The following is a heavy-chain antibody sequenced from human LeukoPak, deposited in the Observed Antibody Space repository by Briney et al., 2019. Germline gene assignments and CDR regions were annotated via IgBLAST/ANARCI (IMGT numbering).Heavy chain of an antibody. CDR3: ARDRQWLSGNTYFDY. CDR1: GFTFSSYS. J-gene: IGHJ4*02. D-gene: IGHD6-19*01. Sequence: GGSLRLSCAASGFTFSSYSMNWVRQAPGKGLEWVSSISSSSSYIYYADSVKGRFTISRDNAKNSLYLQMDSLRAEDTAVYYCARDRQWLSGNTYFDYWGQGTLVTVSS. V-gene: IGHV3-21*01. CDR2: ISSSSSYI.